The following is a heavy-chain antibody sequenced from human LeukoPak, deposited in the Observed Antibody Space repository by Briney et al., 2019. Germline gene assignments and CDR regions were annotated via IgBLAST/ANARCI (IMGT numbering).Heavy chain of an antibody. D-gene: IGHD6-13*01. V-gene: IGHV4-59*01. Sequence: SETLSLTCTVSGGSINSYYWSWIRQPPGKGLEWIAYIYYSGSTSYNPSLKSRVTISVDTSKNQFSLKLSSVTAADTAVYYYARDRQLVRSGFDYWGQGTLVTVSS. CDR1: GGSINSYY. J-gene: IGHJ4*02. CDR2: IYYSGST. CDR3: ARDRQLVRSGFDY.